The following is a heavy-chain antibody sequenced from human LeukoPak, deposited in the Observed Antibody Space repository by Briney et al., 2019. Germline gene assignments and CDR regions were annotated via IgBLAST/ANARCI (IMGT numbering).Heavy chain of an antibody. CDR2: IYYSGST. V-gene: IGHV4-59*01. CDR1: GGSISSYY. J-gene: IGHJ3*02. CDR3: ARGRHSSSWSFSDAFDI. D-gene: IGHD6-13*01. Sequence: SETLSLTCTVSGGSISSYYWSWIRQPPRKGLEWIGYIYYSGSTNYNPSLKSRVTISVDTSKNQFSLKLSSVTAADTAVYYCARGRHSSSWSFSDAFDIWGQGTMVTVSS.